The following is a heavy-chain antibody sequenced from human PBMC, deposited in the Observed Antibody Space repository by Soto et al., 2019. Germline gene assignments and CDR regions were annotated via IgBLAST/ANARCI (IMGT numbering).Heavy chain of an antibody. CDR3: ARHVGYGLIDG. Sequence: QVQLVQSGGEVKKPGASVKVSCKASGYTFTSYGISWVRQAPGQGLKWMGWINAYNGKTNYAQKVQGRATMTTDTPPSRAYMELRSLRSDDTAVYYCARHVGYGLIDGWGQGTLVTVSS. J-gene: IGHJ4*02. CDR2: INAYNGKT. CDR1: GYTFTSYG. V-gene: IGHV1-18*01. D-gene: IGHD5-18*01.